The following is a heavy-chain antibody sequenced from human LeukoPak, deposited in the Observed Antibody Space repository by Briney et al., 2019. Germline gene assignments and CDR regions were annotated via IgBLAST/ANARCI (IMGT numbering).Heavy chain of an antibody. CDR1: GGSISSYY. V-gene: IGHV4-59*12. D-gene: IGHD3-10*01. CDR2: IYYSGST. CDR3: ARDSGTTGEVKFDP. J-gene: IGHJ5*02. Sequence: SGTLSLTCTVSGGSISSYYWSWIRQPPGKGLEWIGYIYYSGSTNYNPALQSRLSISIDTSKNQFSLKLMSVTAADTAVYYCARDSGTTGEVKFDPWGQGTLVTVSS.